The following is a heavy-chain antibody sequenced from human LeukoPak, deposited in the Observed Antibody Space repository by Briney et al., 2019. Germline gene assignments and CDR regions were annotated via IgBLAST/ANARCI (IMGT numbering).Heavy chain of an antibody. CDR3: ASLVGAPHNYFDY. CDR2: IYYSGST. J-gene: IGHJ4*02. V-gene: IGHV4-59*08. Sequence: SETLSLTCTVSGGSISSYYWSWIRQPPGKGLEWIGYIYYSGSTNYNPSLKSRVTISVDTSKNQFSLKLSSVTAADTAVYYCASLVGAPHNYFDYRGQGTLVTVSS. CDR1: GGSISSYY. D-gene: IGHD1-26*01.